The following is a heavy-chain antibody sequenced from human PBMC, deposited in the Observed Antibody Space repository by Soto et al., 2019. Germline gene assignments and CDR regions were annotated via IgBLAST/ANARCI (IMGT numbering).Heavy chain of an antibody. CDR3: ARLVLQNYDFWSGYNRPNWFDP. D-gene: IGHD3-3*01. J-gene: IGHJ5*02. V-gene: IGHV6-1*01. CDR1: GDSVSESSVS. CDR2: TNYGSKWSY. Sequence: SQTLSLTCAISGDSVSESSVSWNWIRQSPSRGLEWLGRTNYGSKWSYAYAESVRSRITISADTSKNQFSLHLTSMTAADTAVYYCARLVLQNYDFWSGYNRPNWFDPWGQGTLVTVSS.